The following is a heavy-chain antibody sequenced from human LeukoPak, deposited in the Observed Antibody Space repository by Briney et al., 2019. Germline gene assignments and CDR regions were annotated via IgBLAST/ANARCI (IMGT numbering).Heavy chain of an antibody. V-gene: IGHV1-69*05. Sequence: GPSVKVSCKTSGGTFSSYAISWVRQAPGQGLEWMRGIIPIFGTANYAQKFQGRVTITTDESTSTAYMELSSLRSEDTAVYYCARGGGYCSSTSCFFDYWGQGTLVTVSS. D-gene: IGHD2-2*01. CDR3: ARGGGYCSSTSCFFDY. CDR2: IIPIFGTA. CDR1: GGTFSSYA. J-gene: IGHJ4*02.